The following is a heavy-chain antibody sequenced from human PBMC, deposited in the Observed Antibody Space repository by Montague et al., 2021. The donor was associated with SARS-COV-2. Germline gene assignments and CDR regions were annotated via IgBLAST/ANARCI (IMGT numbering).Heavy chain of an antibody. CDR3: ARHLRVTTVTPHMYHYAMDV. Sequence: SETLSLTCSVSGDSISNYSWSWIRQSPRKGLEWIGYIYYSGSTNYISSLTSRVTISVDTSKNQVPLKLTPVTAADTAVYYCARHLRVTTVTPHMYHYAMDVWGQGTTVTVSS. D-gene: IGHD4-11*01. CDR1: GDSISNYS. J-gene: IGHJ6*02. V-gene: IGHV4-59*08. CDR2: IYYSGST.